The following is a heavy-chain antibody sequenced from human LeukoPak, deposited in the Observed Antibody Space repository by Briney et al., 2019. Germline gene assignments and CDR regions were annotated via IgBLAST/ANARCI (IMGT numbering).Heavy chain of an antibody. Sequence: ASVKVSCKASGYTFTGYYMHWMRQAPGQGLEWMGWINPNSGGTNYAQKFQGRVTMTRDTSISTAYMELSRLRSDGTAVYYCARVVPAAMADYWGQGTLVTVSS. CDR3: ARVVPAAMADY. D-gene: IGHD2-2*01. CDR2: INPNSGGT. CDR1: GYTFTGYY. V-gene: IGHV1-2*02. J-gene: IGHJ4*02.